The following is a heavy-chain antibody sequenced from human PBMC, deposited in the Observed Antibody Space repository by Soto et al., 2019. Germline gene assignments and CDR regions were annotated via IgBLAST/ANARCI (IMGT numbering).Heavy chain of an antibody. CDR3: STTKAGTNTFGI. CDR1: GFTFSNAC. D-gene: IGHD1-7*01. CDR2: IKSKTDGGTT. V-gene: IGHV3-15*01. Sequence: PGGSLRLSCAASGFTFSNACMSWVRQAPGKGLEWVGRIKSKTDGGTTDYAAPVKGRFTISRDDSKNTLYLQMNSLKTEDTAVYYCSTTKAGTNTFGIWGQGTMVTVSS. J-gene: IGHJ3*02.